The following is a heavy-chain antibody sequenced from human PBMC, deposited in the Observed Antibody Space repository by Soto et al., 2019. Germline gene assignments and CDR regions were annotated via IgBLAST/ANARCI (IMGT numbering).Heavy chain of an antibody. CDR3: ARDGGIAAAGTPYYYYGMDV. V-gene: IGHV1-3*01. Sequence: ASVKVSCKASGYTFTSYAMHWVRQAPGQRLEWMGWINAGNGNTKYSQKFQGRVTITRDTSASTAYMELSSLRSEDTAVYYCARDGGIAAAGTPYYYYGMDVWGQGNTVTVS. D-gene: IGHD6-13*01. CDR1: GYTFTSYA. CDR2: INAGNGNT. J-gene: IGHJ6*02.